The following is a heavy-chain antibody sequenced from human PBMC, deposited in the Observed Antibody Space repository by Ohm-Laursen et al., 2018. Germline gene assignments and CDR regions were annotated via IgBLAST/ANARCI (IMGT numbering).Heavy chain of an antibody. CDR1: GYTLTVYY. D-gene: IGHD3-22*01. CDR2: INPNSGGT. CDR3: ARDVIGLVVITHSPLDY. Sequence: AASVKVSCKASGYTLTVYYMHWVRQAPGQGLEWMGWINPNSGGTNYAQKFQGRVTMTRDTSISTAYMELSRLRSDDTAVYYCARDVIGLVVITHSPLDYWGQGTLVTVSS. J-gene: IGHJ4*02. V-gene: IGHV1-2*02.